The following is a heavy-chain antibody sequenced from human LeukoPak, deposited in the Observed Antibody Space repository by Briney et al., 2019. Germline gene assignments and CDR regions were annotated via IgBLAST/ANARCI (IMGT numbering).Heavy chain of an antibody. CDR2: IRFEMVNR. V-gene: IGHV3-30*02. D-gene: IGHD2-8*01. Sequence: PGGSLRLSCVASGFAFSSYAMHWVRQAPGKGLEWVAFIRFEMVNRLYAGSLQGRFTLSRDNSQNTLFLEMDSLRPEDTGVYYCAKTSLGQCTSPYCYPFMDVWGNGTTVSLSS. CDR1: GFAFSSYA. CDR3: AKTSLGQCTSPYCYPFMDV. J-gene: IGHJ6*03.